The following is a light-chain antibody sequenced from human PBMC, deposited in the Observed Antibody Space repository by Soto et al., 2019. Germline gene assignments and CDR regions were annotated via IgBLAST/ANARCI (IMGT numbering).Light chain of an antibody. CDR3: HQYGSSPCT. CDR1: QSVRSSS. V-gene: IGKV3-20*01. CDR2: GAS. J-gene: IGKJ1*01. Sequence: EIVLTQSPGTLSLSPGERATLSCRASQSVRSSSLVWYQQKSGQAPRLLIYGASARATGIPDRFSGSGSGPDFTLTISRLEPEDFAVYYCHQYGSSPCTFGQGTKVEIK.